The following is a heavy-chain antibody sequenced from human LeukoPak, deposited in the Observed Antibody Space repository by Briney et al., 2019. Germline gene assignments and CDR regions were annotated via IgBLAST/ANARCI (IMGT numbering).Heavy chain of an antibody. J-gene: IGHJ4*02. CDR3: ARDAPFVRAGFDR. V-gene: IGHV3-30-3*01. CDR2: MSYDGNNE. CDR1: GFTFSTYA. Sequence: GGSLRLSCAASGFTFSTYAMHWVRQAPGKGLEWVADMSYDGNNEYYGDSVKGRFTISRDNSKNTLYLQMNSLRAEDTAVYYCARDAPFVRAGFDRWGQGTLVTVSS.